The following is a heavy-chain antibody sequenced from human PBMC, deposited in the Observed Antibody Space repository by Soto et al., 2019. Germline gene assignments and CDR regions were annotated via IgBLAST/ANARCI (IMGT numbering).Heavy chain of an antibody. D-gene: IGHD5-18*01. J-gene: IGHJ3*02. CDR2: IRYDGSNQ. CDR3: AREALVDTAMDTTGVDAFDI. V-gene: IGHV3-33*01. CDR1: GFTFSSYG. Sequence: GSQRLSCAASGFTFSSYGMHWVRQAPGKGLEWVAVIRYDGSNQYYADSMKGRSTISRDNSKNTLYLQMNSLRTKDTAVYYCAREALVDTAMDTTGVDAFDIWGQGT.